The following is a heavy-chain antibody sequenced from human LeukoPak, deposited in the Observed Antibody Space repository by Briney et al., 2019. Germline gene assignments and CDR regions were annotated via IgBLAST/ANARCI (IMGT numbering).Heavy chain of an antibody. CDR3: AEERDLPADQVDH. D-gene: IGHD2-2*01. Sequence: GGSLRLSCAASGFTFSNAWMSWVRQAPGKGLEWVSAISGTGDATWYPDSVKGRFTISRDKSRNTVYLQMNSLRAEDTALYYCAEERDLPADQVDHLGQGTLVTVSS. V-gene: IGHV3-23*01. J-gene: IGHJ4*02. CDR1: GFTFSNAW. CDR2: ISGTGDAT.